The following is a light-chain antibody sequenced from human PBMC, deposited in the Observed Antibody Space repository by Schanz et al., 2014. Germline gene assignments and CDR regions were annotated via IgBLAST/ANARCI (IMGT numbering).Light chain of an antibody. CDR2: GAS. V-gene: IGKV3-20*01. Sequence: EIVLTQSPATLSLSPGERATLSCRASQSVSSNLAWYQQKPGQAPRLLIYGASSRATGIPDRFSGSGSGTDFTLTISRLEPEDFAVYYCQQYGSSLMYTFGQGTKVEIK. CDR1: QSVSSN. CDR3: QQYGSSLMYT. J-gene: IGKJ2*01.